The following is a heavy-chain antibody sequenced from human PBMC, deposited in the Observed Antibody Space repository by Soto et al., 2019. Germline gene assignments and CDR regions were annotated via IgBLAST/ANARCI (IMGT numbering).Heavy chain of an antibody. CDR1: GGSISSYY. J-gene: IGHJ3*02. D-gene: IGHD5-18*01. V-gene: IGHV4-59*01. CDR3: ARGYSYGSLDAFDI. Sequence: QVQLQESGPGLVKPSETLSLTCTVSGGSISSYYWSWIRQPPGKGLEWIGYIYYSGSTNYNPSLKSRVTISVDTSTNQFSLKLSSVTAADTAVYYCARGYSYGSLDAFDIWVHGTMVTVSS. CDR2: IYYSGST.